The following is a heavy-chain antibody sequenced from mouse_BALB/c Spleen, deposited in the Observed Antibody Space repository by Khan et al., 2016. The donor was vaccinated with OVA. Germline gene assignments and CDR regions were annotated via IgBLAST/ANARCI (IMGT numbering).Heavy chain of an antibody. CDR3: ARGSGYDSFAY. Sequence: QVQLQQSGPELVRPGVSVKISCKGSGYTFTDYAMHWVKQSHAKSLEWIGVISTYYGNTDYKQKFKGKATMTVDKSSNTAYMELARFTSEDSAIYYCARGSGYDSFAYWGQGTLVTVSA. V-gene: IGHV1S137*01. CDR1: GYTFTDYA. J-gene: IGHJ3*01. D-gene: IGHD2-2*01. CDR2: ISTYYGNT.